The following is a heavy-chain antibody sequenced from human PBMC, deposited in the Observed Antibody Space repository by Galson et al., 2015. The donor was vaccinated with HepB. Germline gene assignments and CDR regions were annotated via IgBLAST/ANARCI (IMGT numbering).Heavy chain of an antibody. CDR2: IYPGDSDT. CDR3: ARQADIVAPFDY. Sequence: QSGAEVKKPGESLKISCQASGYSFSTHWIGWVRQVPGQGLEWLGIIYPGDSDTKYSPAFQGHVTVSVDRSVTSAYLQWTSLKVSDTATYFCARQADIVAPFDYWGQGTLVT. V-gene: IGHV5-51*01. J-gene: IGHJ4*02. D-gene: IGHD2-21*01. CDR1: GYSFSTHW.